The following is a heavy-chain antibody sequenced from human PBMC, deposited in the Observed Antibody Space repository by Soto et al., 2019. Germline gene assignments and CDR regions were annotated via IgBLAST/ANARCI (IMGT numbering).Heavy chain of an antibody. Sequence: EEQLVESGGDLVQPGGSLRLSCAASGFTVSNNYMSWFRKAPGKGLEWVSLIYSGGSTYYADSVKGRFTISRDSSKNTLYLQMNSLRAEDTAMYYCAAYSHKGYWGQGTLVTVSS. D-gene: IGHD3-16*01. CDR1: GFTVSNNY. V-gene: IGHV3-66*01. CDR2: IYSGGST. J-gene: IGHJ4*02. CDR3: AAYSHKGY.